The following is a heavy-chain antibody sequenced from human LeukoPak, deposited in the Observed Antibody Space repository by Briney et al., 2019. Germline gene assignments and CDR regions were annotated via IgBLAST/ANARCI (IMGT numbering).Heavy chain of an antibody. CDR3: ARGYAMTDGFDI. J-gene: IGHJ3*02. D-gene: IGHD2-8*01. Sequence: ASVKVSCKASGGTFSSYAISWVRQAPGQGLEWMGGIIPIFGTANYAQKFQGRVTIITDESTSTAYMELSSLRSEDTAVYYCARGYAMTDGFDIWGQGTMVTVSS. CDR1: GGTFSSYA. CDR2: IIPIFGTA. V-gene: IGHV1-69*05.